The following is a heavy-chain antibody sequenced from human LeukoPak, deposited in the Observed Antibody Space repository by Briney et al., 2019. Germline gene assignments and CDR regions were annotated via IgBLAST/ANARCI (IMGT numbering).Heavy chain of an antibody. CDR2: IYYSGST. J-gene: IGHJ4*02. D-gene: IGHD3-10*01. CDR3: ARQDDYYGSGSYPSGCRN. CDR1: GGSISSSSYY. V-gene: IGHV4-39*01. Sequence: KTSETLSLTCTVSGGSISSSSYYWGWIRQPPGKGLEWIGSIYYSGSTYYNPSLKSRVTISVDTSKNQFSLKLSSVTAADTAVYYCARQDDYYGSGSYPSGCRNWGQGTLVTVSS.